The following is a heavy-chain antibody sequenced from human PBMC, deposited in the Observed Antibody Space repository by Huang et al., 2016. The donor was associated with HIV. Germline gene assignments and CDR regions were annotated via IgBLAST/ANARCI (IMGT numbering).Heavy chain of an antibody. CDR1: GYSFTTYA. Sequence: QVQLVQSGAEVKKPGASVKVSCKASGYSFTTYALHWVRQAPGHRLEWMGGINPGNGNTNYSQKFKGRVTITRDTSASTVYMEVSSLTFEDTAVYYCAREFVIFGAPLWPAYWGQGTLISVSS. CDR3: AREFVIFGAPLWPAY. J-gene: IGHJ4*02. CDR2: INPGNGNT. D-gene: IGHD2-21*01. V-gene: IGHV1-3*01.